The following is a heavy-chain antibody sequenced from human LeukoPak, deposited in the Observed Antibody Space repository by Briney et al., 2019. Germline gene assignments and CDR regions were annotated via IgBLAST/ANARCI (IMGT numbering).Heavy chain of an antibody. CDR2: INAYNGNT. V-gene: IGHV1-18*01. J-gene: IGHJ4*02. CDR3: ARDWQPGYSSGWYSG. CDR1: GYTFTSYG. Sequence: GASVKVSCKASGYTFTSYGISWVRQAPGQGLEWMGWINAYNGNTNYAQKLQGRVTMTTDTSTSTAYMELRSLRSDDTAVYYCARDWQPGYSSGWYSGWGQGTLVTVSS. D-gene: IGHD6-19*01.